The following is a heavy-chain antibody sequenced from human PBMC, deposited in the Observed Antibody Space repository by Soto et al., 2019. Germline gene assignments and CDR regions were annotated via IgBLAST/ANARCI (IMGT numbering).Heavy chain of an antibody. CDR3: AKGSQEQVSHYFAMDV. D-gene: IGHD1-26*01. CDR1: GFTFSSYG. J-gene: IGHJ6*02. Sequence: QVQLVESGGGVVQPGRSLRLSCAASGFTFSSYGMHWVRQAPGKGLEWVAVISYDGSEKHYADSVKGRFTISRDNSKNTLDLQMNSLRAEDTAVYFCAKGSQEQVSHYFAMDVWGQGTTVAVSS. V-gene: IGHV3-30*18. CDR2: ISYDGSEK.